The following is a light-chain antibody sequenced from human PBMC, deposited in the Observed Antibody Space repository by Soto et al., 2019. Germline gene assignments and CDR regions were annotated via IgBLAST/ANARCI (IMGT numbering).Light chain of an antibody. CDR1: QGISSY. CDR3: QQLNSYPLT. Sequence: DIQLTQSPSFLSASVGDRVTITCRASQGISSYLAWYQQKPGKAPKLLIYAASTLQSGVPSRFSGSGSGTEFTLTISSLQPEDFATFYCQQLNSYPLTCGGWTKVESK. J-gene: IGKJ4*01. V-gene: IGKV1-9*01. CDR2: AAS.